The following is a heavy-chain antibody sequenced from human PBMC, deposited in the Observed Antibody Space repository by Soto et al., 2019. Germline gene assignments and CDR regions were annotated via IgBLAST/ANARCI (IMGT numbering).Heavy chain of an antibody. CDR1: GFRFSDYV. V-gene: IGHV3-23*01. Sequence: EVQLFESGGGLVQPGGSLRLSCAASGFRFSDYVMSWVRQTPGKGLEWVSGITASGGNVYYADSVKGRFTISRDNSKNTLYLQMNSLRVEDTAVYYCAKDSILQYLQYWGLGTLVTVSS. D-gene: IGHD3-3*02. CDR2: ITASGGNV. J-gene: IGHJ4*02. CDR3: AKDSILQYLQY.